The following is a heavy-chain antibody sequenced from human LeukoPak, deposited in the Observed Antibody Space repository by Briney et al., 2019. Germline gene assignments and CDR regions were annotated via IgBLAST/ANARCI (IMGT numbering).Heavy chain of an antibody. J-gene: IGHJ4*02. CDR2: ISSSSIYI. Sequence: GGSLRLSCAASGFTFSNYRMNWVRQAPGKGLEWVSSISSSSIYIYYADSLKGRFTISRDNAKNSLYLQMNSLRAEDTAVYYCAKDPPLDYWGQGTLVTVSS. V-gene: IGHV3-21*04. CDR1: GFTFSNYR. CDR3: AKDPPLDY.